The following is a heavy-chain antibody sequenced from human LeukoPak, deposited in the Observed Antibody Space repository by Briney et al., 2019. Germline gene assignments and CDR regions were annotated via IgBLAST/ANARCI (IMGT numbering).Heavy chain of an antibody. J-gene: IGHJ6*03. Sequence: ASVKVSCKASGYTFTSYDINWVRQATGQGLEWMGWMNPNSGNTGYAQKFQCRVTITRNTSISTAYMELSSLRSEDTAVYYCARGGIPAAILVGYYYYYMDVWGKGTTVTVSS. CDR2: MNPNSGNT. CDR1: GYTFTSYD. V-gene: IGHV1-8*03. D-gene: IGHD2-2*02. CDR3: ARGGIPAAILVGYYYYYMDV.